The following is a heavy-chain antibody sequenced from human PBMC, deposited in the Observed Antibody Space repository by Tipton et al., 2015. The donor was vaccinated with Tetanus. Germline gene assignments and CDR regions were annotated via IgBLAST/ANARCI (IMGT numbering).Heavy chain of an antibody. D-gene: IGHD1-26*01. CDR2: ISSSSSYI. J-gene: IGHJ6*02. CDR3: ARDRGGATFYYYGMDV. CDR1: GFTFSSYS. Sequence: CAASGFTFSSYSMNWVRQAPGKGLEWVSSISSSSSYIYYADSVKGRFTISRDNAKNSLYLQMNSLGAEDTAVYYCARDRGGATFYYYGMDVWGQGTTVTVSS. V-gene: IGHV3-21*01.